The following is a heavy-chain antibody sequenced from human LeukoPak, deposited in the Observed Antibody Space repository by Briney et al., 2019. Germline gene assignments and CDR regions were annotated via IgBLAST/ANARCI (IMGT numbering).Heavy chain of an antibody. J-gene: IGHJ4*02. Sequence: GSLRLSCAVSGFTFSIYTMNWVRQAPGKGLEWVSSISSSGSNIYHADSVKGRFTISRDNAKNSLYLQMNSLRAEDTAVYYCARGRPFDYWGQGTLVTVSS. V-gene: IGHV3-21*01. D-gene: IGHD6-6*01. CDR1: GFTFSIYT. CDR3: ARGRPFDY. CDR2: ISSSGSNI.